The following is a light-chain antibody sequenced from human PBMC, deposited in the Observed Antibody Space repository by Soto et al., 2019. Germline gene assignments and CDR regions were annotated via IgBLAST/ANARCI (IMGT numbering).Light chain of an antibody. CDR2: GAS. V-gene: IGKV3-20*01. CDR3: EHR. J-gene: IGKJ3*01. CDR1: QSVSSNY. Sequence: DIVLTQPPATLYLSPGDGATLSCRAIQSVSSNYLAWYQQKPGQAPNPLTYGASSRXSAIPDRFTGSELGTDFTLTIRRLEPEYLAVYSSEHRVGP.